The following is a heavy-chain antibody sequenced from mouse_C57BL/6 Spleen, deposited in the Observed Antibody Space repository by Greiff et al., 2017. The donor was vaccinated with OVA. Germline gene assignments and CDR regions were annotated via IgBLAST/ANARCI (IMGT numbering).Heavy chain of an antibody. Sequence: QVQLQQSGAELVKPGASVKLSCKASGYTFTSYWMQWVKQRPGQGLEWIGEIDPSDSYTNYNQKFKGKATLTVDTSSSTAYMQLSSLTSEDSAVYYCARGIHYGSSYRYFDVWGTGTTVTVSS. CDR2: IDPSDSYT. D-gene: IGHD1-1*01. V-gene: IGHV1-50*01. J-gene: IGHJ1*03. CDR3: ARGIHYGSSYRYFDV. CDR1: GYTFTSYW.